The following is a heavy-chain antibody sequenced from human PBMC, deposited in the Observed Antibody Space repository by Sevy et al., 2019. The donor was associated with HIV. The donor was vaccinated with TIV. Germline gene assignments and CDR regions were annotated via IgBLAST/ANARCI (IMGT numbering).Heavy chain of an antibody. Sequence: GGSLRLSCAASGFTFSTYTMNWVRQAPGKGLEWVSYISSDSKAIYYADSMKGRFTISRDNAKNSLYLQMNSLRDEDTAVYYWMTEPLIGLVYWGQGILVTVSS. D-gene: IGHD2-8*01. CDR1: GFTFSTYT. J-gene: IGHJ4*02. V-gene: IGHV3-48*02. CDR3: MTEPLIGLVY. CDR2: ISSDSKAI.